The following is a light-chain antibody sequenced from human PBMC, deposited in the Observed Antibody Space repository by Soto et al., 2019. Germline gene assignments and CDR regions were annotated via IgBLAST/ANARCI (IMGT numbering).Light chain of an antibody. CDR1: QDIKNY. CDR3: QQCDDFIT. Sequence: DIQMTQSPSSLSASVGDRVTITCQASQDIKNYLHWYQQKPGKAPKLLIYEASNLETGVPSRFSGSGSGRSFTFTISSLQPEDIATYYCQQCDDFITFGGGTRIEIK. CDR2: EAS. J-gene: IGKJ4*01. V-gene: IGKV1-33*01.